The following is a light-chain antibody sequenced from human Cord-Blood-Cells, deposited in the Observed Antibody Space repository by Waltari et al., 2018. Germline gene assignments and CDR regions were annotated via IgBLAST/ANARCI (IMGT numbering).Light chain of an antibody. Sequence: IVMTQSPDSLAVSLGERATINCKSSQSVLYSSNNKNYLAWYQQKPGQPPKLLIYWASTRESGVPDRFSGSGCGTDFTLTISSLQAEDVAVYYCQQYYSTMYSFGQGTKLEIK. CDR1: QSVLYSSNNKNY. J-gene: IGKJ2*03. CDR2: WAS. V-gene: IGKV4-1*01. CDR3: QQYYSTMYS.